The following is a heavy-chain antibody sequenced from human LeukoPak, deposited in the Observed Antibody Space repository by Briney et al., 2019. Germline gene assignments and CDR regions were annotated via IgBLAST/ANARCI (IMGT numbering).Heavy chain of an antibody. CDR2: ISSSGSTI. D-gene: IGHD2-2*03. J-gene: IGHJ6*02. CDR1: GFTFSDYY. Sequence: GGSLRLSCAASGFTFSDYYMSWIRQAPGKGLEWVSYISSSGSTIYYADSVKGRFTISRDNAKNSLYLQMNSLRAEDTAVYYCVKKSGYCSSTSCYDYYYGMDVWGQGTTVTVSS. CDR3: VKKSGYCSSTSCYDYYYGMDV. V-gene: IGHV3-11*01.